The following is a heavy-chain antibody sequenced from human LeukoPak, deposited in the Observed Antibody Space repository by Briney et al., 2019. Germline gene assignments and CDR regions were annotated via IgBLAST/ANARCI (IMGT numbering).Heavy chain of an antibody. J-gene: IGHJ4*02. CDR3: AKDLGSSPNY. V-gene: IGHV3-21*04. D-gene: IGHD6-6*01. CDR1: GFTFSSYS. Sequence: PGGSLRLSCAASGFTFSSYSMNWVRQAPGKGLEWVSSISSSSSYIYYADSVKGRFTISRDNSKNTLYLQMNSLRAEDTAVYYCAKDLGSSPNYWGQGTLVTVSS. CDR2: ISSSSSYI.